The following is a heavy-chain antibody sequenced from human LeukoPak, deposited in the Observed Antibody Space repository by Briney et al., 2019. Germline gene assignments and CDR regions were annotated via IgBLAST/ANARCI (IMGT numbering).Heavy chain of an antibody. CDR2: ISSSGSTI. CDR1: GFTFSSYE. Sequence: GGSLRLSCAASGFTFSSYEMNWVRQAPGKGLEWVSYISSSGSTIYYADSVKGRFTISRDNAKNSLYLQMNSLRAEDTAVYYCAKDALLLWFGESYFDYWGQGTLVTVSS. V-gene: IGHV3-48*03. J-gene: IGHJ4*02. D-gene: IGHD3-10*01. CDR3: AKDALLLWFGESYFDY.